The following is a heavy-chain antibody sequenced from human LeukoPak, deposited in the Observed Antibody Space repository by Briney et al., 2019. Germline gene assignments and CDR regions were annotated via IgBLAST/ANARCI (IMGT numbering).Heavy chain of an antibody. J-gene: IGHJ4*02. V-gene: IGHV4-4*07. CDR3: ARGRGSSWYYFDS. Sequence: SETLSLTCTVSGGSISSYYWSWVRQPAGKGLEWFGRIYASGNTNYNPSLKGRVTMTVDTSKNQFSLNLSSVTAADTAVYYCARGRGSSWYYFDSWGQGTLVTVSS. CDR2: IYASGNT. D-gene: IGHD6-13*01. CDR1: GGSISSYY.